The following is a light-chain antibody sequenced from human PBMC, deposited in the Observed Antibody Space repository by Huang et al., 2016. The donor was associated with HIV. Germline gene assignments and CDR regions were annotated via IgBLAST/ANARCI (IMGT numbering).Light chain of an antibody. V-gene: IGKV3-20*01. CDR1: QSVSSKY. CDR3: QQYDSSPIFT. J-gene: IGKJ3*01. Sequence: EIVLTQSPGTVSLSPGERATLSCRASQSVSSKYLAWYQQKPGQAPRLLIYGASYRATGIPDRFSGSGSGTDFTLTISRLEPEEFAVYYCQQYDSSPIFTFGPGTKVDIK. CDR2: GAS.